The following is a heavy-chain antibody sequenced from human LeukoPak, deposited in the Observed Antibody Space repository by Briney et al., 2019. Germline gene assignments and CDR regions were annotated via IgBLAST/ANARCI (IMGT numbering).Heavy chain of an antibody. D-gene: IGHD3-3*01. CDR1: GYTFTSYY. V-gene: IGHV1-46*01. J-gene: IGHJ6*03. CDR2: INPSGGST. CDR3: ATRDLYYYYMDV. Sequence: ASVKVSCKASGYTFTSYYMHWVRQAPGQGLEWMGIINPSGGSTSYAQKFQGRVTMTRDMSTSIVYMELSSLRSEDTAVYYCATRDLYYYYMDVWGKGTTVTVSS.